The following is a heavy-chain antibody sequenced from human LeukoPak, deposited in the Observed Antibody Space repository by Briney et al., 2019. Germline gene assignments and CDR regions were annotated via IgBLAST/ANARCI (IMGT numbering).Heavy chain of an antibody. CDR2: ISSSSSYI. J-gene: IGHJ4*02. Sequence: KTGGSLRLSCAASGFTFSSYSMNWVRQAPGKGLEWVSSISSSSSYIYCADSVKGRFTISRDNAKNSLYLQMNSLRAEDTAVYYCAREREYYYGSGDYWGQGTLVTVSS. CDR1: GFTFSSYS. CDR3: AREREYYYGSGDY. V-gene: IGHV3-21*01. D-gene: IGHD3-10*01.